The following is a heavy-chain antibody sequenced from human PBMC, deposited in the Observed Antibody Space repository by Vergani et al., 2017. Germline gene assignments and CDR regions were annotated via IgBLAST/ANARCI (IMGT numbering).Heavy chain of an antibody. CDR2: IFYTGTS. Sequence: QLQLQESGPGLLKPSETLSLTCSVSGTSISGSSDYWGWIRQPPGKGLEWIGSIFYTGTSYYNPSLESRATNSVDTSKNQFSLKLKSVTAADTAVYYCARGGGREYFQYWGQGTPVTVSS. CDR3: ARGGGREYFQY. V-gene: IGHV4-39*01. CDR1: GTSISGSSDY. J-gene: IGHJ1*01. D-gene: IGHD2-15*01.